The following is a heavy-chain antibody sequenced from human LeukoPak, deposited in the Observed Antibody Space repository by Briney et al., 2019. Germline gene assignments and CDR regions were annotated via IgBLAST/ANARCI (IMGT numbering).Heavy chain of an antibody. V-gene: IGHV3-20*04. J-gene: IGHJ4*02. Sequence: GGSLRLSCAASGFTFDDYGMSWVRQAPGKGLEWVSGINWNGGSTGYADSVKGRFTISRDNAKNSLYLQMNSLRAEDTAIYYCATLYGSSRGAFDYWGQGTLVTVSS. CDR2: INWNGGST. CDR3: ATLYGSSRGAFDY. D-gene: IGHD3-10*01. CDR1: GFTFDDYG.